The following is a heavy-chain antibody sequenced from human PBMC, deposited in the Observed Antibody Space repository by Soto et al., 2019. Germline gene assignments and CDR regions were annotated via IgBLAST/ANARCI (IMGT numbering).Heavy chain of an antibody. J-gene: IGHJ3*02. D-gene: IGHD3-22*01. CDR2: IYYSGST. CDR1: CCSISSSSYY. Sequence: SETLSLTCTVTCCSISSSSYYWGWIRQPPGKGLEWIGSIYYSGSTYYNPSLKSRVTISVDTSKNQFSLKLSSVTAADTAVYYCARQGRYYDSSGYYYGDAFDIWGQGTMVT. CDR3: ARQGRYYDSSGYYYGDAFDI. V-gene: IGHV4-39*01.